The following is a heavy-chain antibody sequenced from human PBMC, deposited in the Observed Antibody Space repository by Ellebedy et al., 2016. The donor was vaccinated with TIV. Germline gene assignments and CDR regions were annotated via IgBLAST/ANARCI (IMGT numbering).Heavy chain of an antibody. CDR1: GFTFTSSA. Sequence: SVKVSXXASGFTFTSSAVQWVRQARGQRLEWIGWIVVGSGNTNYAQKFQERVTITRDMSTSTAYMELSSLRSEDTAVYYCASVSYYDFWSGPAYYYGMDVWGQGTTVTVSS. D-gene: IGHD3-3*01. CDR2: IVVGSGNT. V-gene: IGHV1-58*01. CDR3: ASVSYYDFWSGPAYYYGMDV. J-gene: IGHJ6*02.